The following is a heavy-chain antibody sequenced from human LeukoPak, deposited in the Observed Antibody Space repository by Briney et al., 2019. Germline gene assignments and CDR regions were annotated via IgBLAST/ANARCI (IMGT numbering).Heavy chain of an antibody. V-gene: IGHV1-18*01. CDR2: ISVYNGNT. CDR1: GYTFTSYG. J-gene: IGHJ4*02. Sequence: ASVKVSCKASGYTFTSYGISWVRQAPGQGLEWMGWISVYNGNTNYAQKLQGRVTMTTDTSTSTAYMELRSLRSDDTAVYYCAGDPYSGSPYYFDYWGQGTLVTVSS. D-gene: IGHD1-26*01. CDR3: AGDPYSGSPYYFDY.